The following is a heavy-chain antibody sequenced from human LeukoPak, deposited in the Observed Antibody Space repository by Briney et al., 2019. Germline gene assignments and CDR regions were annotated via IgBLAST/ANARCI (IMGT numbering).Heavy chain of an antibody. Sequence: AGGSLRLSCAASGFTFSVHSMNWVRQAPGKGLEWVSYISTSSSTIYYADSVKGRFTISRDNAKNSLFLQMNSLRAEDTAMYYCARDRGHYFDHWGQGTLVTVSS. CDR2: ISTSSSTI. CDR3: ARDRGHYFDH. CDR1: GFTFSVHS. J-gene: IGHJ4*02. V-gene: IGHV3-48*01.